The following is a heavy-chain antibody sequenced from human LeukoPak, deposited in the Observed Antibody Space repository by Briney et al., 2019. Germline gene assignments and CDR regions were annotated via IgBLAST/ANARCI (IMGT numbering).Heavy chain of an antibody. CDR2: IYYSGST. D-gene: IGHD3-10*01. CDR1: GGSISSSYYY. J-gene: IGHJ4*02. Sequence: SETLSLTCTVSGGSISSSYYYWGRIRQPPGKGLEWIGSIYYSGSTYYNPSLKSRVTISVDTSKNQFSLKLSSVTAADTAVYYCARGSGLPRSTGPGDYWGQGTLVTVSS. V-gene: IGHV4-39*01. CDR3: ARGSGLPRSTGPGDY.